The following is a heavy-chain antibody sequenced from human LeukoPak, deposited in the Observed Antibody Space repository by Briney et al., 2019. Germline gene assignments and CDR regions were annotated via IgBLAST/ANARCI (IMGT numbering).Heavy chain of an antibody. Sequence: GGFLRLSCAASGFTFSSYSMNWVRQAPGKGLEWVSSISSSSSYIYYADSVKGRFTISRDNAKNSLYLQMNSLRAEDTAVYYCARRGKEYSSSPDWFDPWGQGTLVTVSS. CDR1: GFTFSSYS. D-gene: IGHD6-6*01. J-gene: IGHJ5*02. V-gene: IGHV3-21*01. CDR2: ISSSSSYI. CDR3: ARRGKEYSSSPDWFDP.